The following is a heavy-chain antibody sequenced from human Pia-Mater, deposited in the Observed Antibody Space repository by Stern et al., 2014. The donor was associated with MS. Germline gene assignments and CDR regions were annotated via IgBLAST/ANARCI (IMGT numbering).Heavy chain of an antibody. Sequence: QVQLVQSGAEVKKPGSSVKVSCKASGGTFNVYAINWLRQAPGQGLEWMGGIIPIFGTANYAQKFQGRVTITADESTRTSSMQLSSLRYDDTAVYYCARDGRHTDNYGLDVWGKGTTVTVSS. CDR1: GGTFNVYA. D-gene: IGHD3-9*01. CDR3: ARDGRHTDNYGLDV. J-gene: IGHJ6*04. CDR2: IIPIFGTA. V-gene: IGHV1-69*01.